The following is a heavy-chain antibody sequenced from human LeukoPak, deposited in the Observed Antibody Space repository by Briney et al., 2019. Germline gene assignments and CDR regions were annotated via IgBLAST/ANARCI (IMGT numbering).Heavy chain of an antibody. J-gene: IGHJ4*02. CDR3: ARDRGVLNPYFDY. D-gene: IGHD3-10*01. CDR2: SNTNSGGT. V-gene: IGHV1-2*02. CDR1: GYTFTGYY. Sequence: ASVKVSCKASGYTFTGYYMHWVRQPPGQGLEWMGWSNTNSGGTNYAQKFQGRVTMTTDTSTRPAYMELRSLRSDDTAVYYCARDRGVLNPYFDYWGQGTLVTVSS.